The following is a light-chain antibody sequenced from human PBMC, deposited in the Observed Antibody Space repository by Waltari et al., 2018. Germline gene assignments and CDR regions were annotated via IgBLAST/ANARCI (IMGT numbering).Light chain of an antibody. J-gene: IGKJ2*01. CDR2: DAS. CDR3: QQFDNLVYT. Sequence: DIQMTQSPSSLSASVGDRVTITCQASHDISNYLNWYQQKPGKAPKLLIYDASNLETEVPSRFSGSGSGTDFSFTISSLQPEDIATYYCQQFDNLVYTFGQGTKLEIK. CDR1: HDISNY. V-gene: IGKV1-33*01.